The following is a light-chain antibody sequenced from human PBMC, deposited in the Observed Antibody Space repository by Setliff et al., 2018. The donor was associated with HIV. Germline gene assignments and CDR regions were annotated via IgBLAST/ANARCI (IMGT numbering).Light chain of an antibody. V-gene: IGLV2-11*01. CDR1: NSDVGAYNY. CDR2: EVN. Sequence: QSVLPQPRSVSGSPGQSVAISCTGTNSDVGAYNYVSWYQQPPGKVPKLIIYEVNKRPSGVPDRFSGSKSGNAASLTISGLQADDEADYYCCSHAGSYTLVFGGGTKVT. CDR3: CSHAGSYTLV. J-gene: IGLJ2*01.